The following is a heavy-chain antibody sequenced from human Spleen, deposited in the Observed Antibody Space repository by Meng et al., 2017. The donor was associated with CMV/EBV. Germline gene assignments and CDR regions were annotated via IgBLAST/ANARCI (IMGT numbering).Heavy chain of an antibody. CDR1: GFTFSSFD. D-gene: IGHD6-25*01. Sequence: LRLSCAASGFTFSSFDMHWVRRAKGRGLEWVSGIGTAGDTYYSGSVKGRFTISRENAKNSLYLQMNSLRVGDTAVYYCVRGAAGFDPWGQGTLVTVSS. V-gene: IGHV3-13*01. J-gene: IGHJ5*02. CDR2: IGTAGDT. CDR3: VRGAAGFDP.